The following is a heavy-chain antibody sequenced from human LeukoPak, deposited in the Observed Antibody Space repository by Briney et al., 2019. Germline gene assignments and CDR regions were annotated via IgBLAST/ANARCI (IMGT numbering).Heavy chain of an antibody. J-gene: IGHJ4*02. CDR2: MYSGGNT. CDR1: GFSVSNNY. V-gene: IGHV3-66*01. D-gene: IGHD3-10*01. Sequence: GGSLRLSCAASGFSVSNNYMSWVRQAPGRGLEWVSVMYSGGNTDYADSVKGIFTISRDNSRDTLYLQMNSLRVEDTAVYFCARESGFGELFPFAFDYWGQGALVTVAS. CDR3: ARESGFGELFPFAFDY.